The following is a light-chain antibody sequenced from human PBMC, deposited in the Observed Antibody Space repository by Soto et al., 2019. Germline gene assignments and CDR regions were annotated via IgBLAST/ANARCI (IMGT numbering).Light chain of an antibody. Sequence: DIQMTQSPSSLSASVGDRVTITCRASQGIRDALGWYQQKPGKAPKRLIYAASSMQSGVPSRFSGSGSGTEFTLTNSSLQPEDVATYYCLQHNSYPQTFGQGTKVEIK. J-gene: IGKJ1*01. CDR2: AAS. CDR1: QGIRDA. CDR3: LQHNSYPQT. V-gene: IGKV1-17*01.